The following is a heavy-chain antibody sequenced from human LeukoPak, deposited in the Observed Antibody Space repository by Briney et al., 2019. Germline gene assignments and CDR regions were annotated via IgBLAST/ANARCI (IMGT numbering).Heavy chain of an antibody. D-gene: IGHD6-13*01. J-gene: IGHJ6*02. V-gene: IGHV4-39*07. CDR1: GGSISSSSYY. CDR2: INHSGST. CDR3: ARGQQLVRYYYYGMDV. Sequence: SETLSLTCTVSGGSISSSSYYWGWIRQPPGKGLEWIGEINHSGSTNYNPSLKSRVTISVDTSKNQFSLKLSSVTAADTAVYYCARGQQLVRYYYYGMDVWGQGTTVTVSS.